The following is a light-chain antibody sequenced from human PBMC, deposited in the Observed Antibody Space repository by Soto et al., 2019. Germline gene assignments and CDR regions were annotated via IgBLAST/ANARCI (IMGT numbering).Light chain of an antibody. J-gene: IGKJ4*01. CDR2: GAS. CDR1: QSVSSSY. CDR3: QQYGSSRPFT. V-gene: IGKV3-20*01. Sequence: EIVLTQSPGTLSLSPGERATLSCRASQSVSSSYLAWYQQKPGQAPRLLIYGASSRATGIPDRFSGSGSGTDFTLTISRLEPEDFAVYYWQQYGSSRPFTFGGGTKVEIK.